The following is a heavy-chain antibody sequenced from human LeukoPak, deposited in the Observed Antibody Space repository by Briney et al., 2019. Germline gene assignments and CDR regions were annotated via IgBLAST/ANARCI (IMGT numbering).Heavy chain of an antibody. J-gene: IGHJ5*02. CDR2: ISDSGGST. CDR1: GFTFSSYA. V-gene: IGHV3-23*01. Sequence: GGSLRLSCAASGFTFSSYAMRWVRQAPGKGVQWVSSISDSGGSTYYADSVKGRFTISRDNTKNTVYLQMNNLRAEDTAVYYCAKNPRQFSSGWYPNNWFDPWGQGTLVTVSS. D-gene: IGHD6-19*01. CDR3: AKNPRQFSSGWYPNNWFDP.